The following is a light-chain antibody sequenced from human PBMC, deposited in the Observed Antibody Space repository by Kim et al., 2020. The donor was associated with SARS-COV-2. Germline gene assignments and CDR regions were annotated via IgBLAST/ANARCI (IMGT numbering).Light chain of an antibody. CDR1: QTINIY. CDR2: GAS. CDR3: QQSYSTPWT. J-gene: IGKJ1*01. V-gene: IGKV1-39*01. Sequence: ASVGDRVTITCRASQTINIYVNWYQQKPGRAPKLLIYGASSLESGVPSRFSGSGSGTDFTLTISSLQPDDFATYCCQQSYSTPWTFGQGTKVDIK.